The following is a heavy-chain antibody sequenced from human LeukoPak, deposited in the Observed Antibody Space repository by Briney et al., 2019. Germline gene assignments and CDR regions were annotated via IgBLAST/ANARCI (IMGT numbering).Heavy chain of an antibody. V-gene: IGHV4-34*01. CDR2: INHSGST. Sequence: SETLSLTCAVSGGSFSGYFWSCIRQPPGKGLEWIGEINHSGSTNYNPSLKSRVTISVDTSKNQFSLKLSPVTAADTAVYYCARTTEGYCRGRSCYSYYYYMDVWGKGTTVTVSS. D-gene: IGHD2-15*01. J-gene: IGHJ6*03. CDR3: ARTTEGYCRGRSCYSYYYYMDV. CDR1: GGSFSGYF.